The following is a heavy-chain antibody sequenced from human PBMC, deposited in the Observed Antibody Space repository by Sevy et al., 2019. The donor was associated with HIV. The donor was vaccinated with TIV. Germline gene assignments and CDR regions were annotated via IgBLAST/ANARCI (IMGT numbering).Heavy chain of an antibody. CDR2: FDPEDGET. J-gene: IGHJ4*02. CDR3: AMIDLIVEATNGFDY. V-gene: IGHV1-24*01. D-gene: IGHD1-26*01. CDR1: GHTLTELS. Sequence: ASVKVSCKVSGHTLTELSMHWERQAPGRGLEWMGGFDPEDGETVYAQNFQGRVTMTEDTSTDTAYMALSSLRSEDTAVYYCAMIDLIVEATNGFDYWGQGSLVTVSS.